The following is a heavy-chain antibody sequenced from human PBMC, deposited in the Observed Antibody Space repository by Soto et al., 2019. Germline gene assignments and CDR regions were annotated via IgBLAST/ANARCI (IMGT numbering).Heavy chain of an antibody. Sequence: QLQLQESGPGLVKPSETLSLTCTVSGGSINTGTYYWGWIRQPPGMGLEGIGSIYYVGSTDYNPSLKSRVTIFVDTSKNRFSLRLGSVTAADTAVYYCARNTTRSSGFDIWGQGTMVIVSS. CDR1: GGSINTGTYY. CDR3: ARNTTRSSGFDI. D-gene: IGHD1-1*01. CDR2: IYYVGST. J-gene: IGHJ3*02. V-gene: IGHV4-39*01.